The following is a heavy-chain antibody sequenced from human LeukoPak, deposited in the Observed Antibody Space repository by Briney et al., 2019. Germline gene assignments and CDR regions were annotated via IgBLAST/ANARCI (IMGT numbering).Heavy chain of an antibody. CDR1: GYTFTGYY. J-gene: IGHJ4*02. CDR3: ARGGGGPAAALDY. D-gene: IGHD6-13*01. V-gene: IGHV1-2*06. CDR2: INPNSGGT. Sequence: GASVKVSCKASGYTFTGYYMHWVRQAPGQGLEWMGRINPNSGGTNYAQKFQGRVTMTRDTSISTAYMELRRLRSDDTAVYYCARGGGGPAAALDYWGQGTLVTVSS.